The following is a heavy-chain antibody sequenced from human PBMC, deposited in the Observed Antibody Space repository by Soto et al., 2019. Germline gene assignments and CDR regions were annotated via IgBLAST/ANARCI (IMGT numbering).Heavy chain of an antibody. CDR2: INHSGST. Sequence: PSETLSLTCAVYGGSFSGYYWSWIHQPPGKGLGWIGEINHSGSTNYNPSLKSRVTISVDTSKNQFSLKLSSVTAADTAVYYCARVLPYYYDSSGYSFDYWGQGTLVTVSS. V-gene: IGHV4-34*01. CDR1: GGSFSGYY. D-gene: IGHD3-22*01. CDR3: ARVLPYYYDSSGYSFDY. J-gene: IGHJ4*02.